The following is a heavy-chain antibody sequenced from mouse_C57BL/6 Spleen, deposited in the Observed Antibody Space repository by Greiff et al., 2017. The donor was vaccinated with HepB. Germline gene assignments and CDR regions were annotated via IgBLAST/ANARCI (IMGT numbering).Heavy chain of an antibody. CDR2: IYPSDSET. CDR3: ARGLYYYGSSLDY. D-gene: IGHD1-1*01. CDR1: GYTFTSYW. V-gene: IGHV1-61*01. Sequence: QVQLQQSGAELVRPGSSVKLSCKASGYTFTSYWMDWVKQRPGQGLEWIGNIYPSDSETHYNQKFKDKATLTVDKSSSTAYMQLSSLTSEDSAVYYCARGLYYYGSSLDYWGQGTTLTVSS. J-gene: IGHJ2*01.